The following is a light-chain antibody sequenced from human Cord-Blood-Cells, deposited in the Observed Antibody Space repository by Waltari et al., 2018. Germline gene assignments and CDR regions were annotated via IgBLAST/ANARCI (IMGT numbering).Light chain of an antibody. V-gene: IGKV1-39*01. CDR3: QQSYSTPGT. Sequence: DIQMTQSPSSLSASVGDRVTITCRASQSISSYLNWYQQKPGKAPKLLIYAASSLQSGVPARCSGSGSGTDFTLTISSQQPEDFATYYWQQSYSTPGTFGQGTKVEIK. J-gene: IGKJ1*01. CDR1: QSISSY. CDR2: AAS.